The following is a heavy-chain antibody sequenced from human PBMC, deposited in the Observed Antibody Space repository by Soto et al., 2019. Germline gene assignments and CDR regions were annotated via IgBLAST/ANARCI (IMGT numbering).Heavy chain of an antibody. Sequence: QITLKESGPTLVKPTQTLTLTCTVSGFLVSTGGVGVGWIRQPPGKALQWLALIYWDDDKRYSPSLKTRLTVTKDTSKNQVVVTMTNMDPVDTATYYCAHVGPVTTSFDYWGQGTLVTVSS. CDR2: IYWDDDK. CDR3: AHVGPVTTSFDY. V-gene: IGHV2-5*02. J-gene: IGHJ4*02. D-gene: IGHD4-17*01. CDR1: GFLVSTGGVG.